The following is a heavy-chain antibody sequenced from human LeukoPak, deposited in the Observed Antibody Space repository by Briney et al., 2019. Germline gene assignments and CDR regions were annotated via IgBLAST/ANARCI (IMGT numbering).Heavy chain of an antibody. J-gene: IGHJ4*02. CDR3: ARLYSTGWYGGPDY. CDR2: IKQDGSDK. V-gene: IGHV3-7*01. Sequence: GSLRLSCAAPGFTFSSYWMSWVRQAPGKGLEWVANIKQDGSDKYYVDSVKGRFTISRDNAKNSLYLQMSSLRAEDTAVYYCARLYSTGWYGGPDYWGQGTLVAVSS. CDR1: GFTFSSYW. D-gene: IGHD6-19*01.